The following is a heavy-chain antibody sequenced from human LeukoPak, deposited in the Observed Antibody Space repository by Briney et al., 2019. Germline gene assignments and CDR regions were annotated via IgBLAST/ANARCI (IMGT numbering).Heavy chain of an antibody. J-gene: IGHJ6*03. V-gene: IGHV5-51*01. D-gene: IGHD6-13*01. CDR1: GYSFTSYW. CDR3: ARHISRAAAASSDYYCYMDV. CDR2: IYPGDSDT. Sequence: GESLKISCKGSGYSFTSYWIGWVRQMPGKGLEWVGIIYPGDSDTRYSPSFQGQVTISADKSISTAYPQWSSLKASDTAMYYCARHISRAAAASSDYYCYMDVWGKGTTVTVSS.